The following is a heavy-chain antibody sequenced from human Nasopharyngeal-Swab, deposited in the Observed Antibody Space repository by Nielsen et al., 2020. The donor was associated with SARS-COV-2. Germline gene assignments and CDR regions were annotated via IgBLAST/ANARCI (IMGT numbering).Heavy chain of an antibody. Sequence: SETLSLTCTVSGGSISSYYWSWIRQPAGKGLEWIGRIYISGSTNYNPSLKSRVTMSVDTSKNQFSLKLSSVTAADTAVYYCARVGVAVAGAYNWFDPWGQGTLVNVSS. J-gene: IGHJ5*02. CDR1: GGSISSYY. D-gene: IGHD6-19*01. CDR3: ARVGVAVAGAYNWFDP. CDR2: IYISGST. V-gene: IGHV4-4*07.